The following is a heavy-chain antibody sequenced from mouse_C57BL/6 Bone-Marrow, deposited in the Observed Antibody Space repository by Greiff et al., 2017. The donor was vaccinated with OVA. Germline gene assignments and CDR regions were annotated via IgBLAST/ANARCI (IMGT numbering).Heavy chain of an antibody. D-gene: IGHD1-1*01. CDR1: GYTFTDYY. J-gene: IGHJ2*01. Sequence: VQLQQSGPELVKPGASVKISCKASGYTFTDYYMNWVKQSHGKSLEWIGDINPNNGGTSYNQKFKGKATLTVDKSSSTAYMELRSLTSEDSAVYYCARRDYYGRAYFDYWGQGTTLTVSS. CDR2: INPNNGGT. CDR3: ARRDYYGRAYFDY. V-gene: IGHV1-26*01.